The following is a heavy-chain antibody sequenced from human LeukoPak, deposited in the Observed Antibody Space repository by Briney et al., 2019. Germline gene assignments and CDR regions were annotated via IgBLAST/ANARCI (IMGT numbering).Heavy chain of an antibody. D-gene: IGHD6-13*01. CDR2: INHSGST. CDR1: GGSFSGYY. CDR3: ARASAAEDN. Sequence: SETLSLTCAVYGGSFSGYYWSWIRQPPGKGLEWIGEINHSGSTNYNPSLKSRVTISVDTSKNQFSLKLSSVTAADTAVYYCARASAAEDNWGQGTLVTVSS. J-gene: IGHJ4*02. V-gene: IGHV4-34*01.